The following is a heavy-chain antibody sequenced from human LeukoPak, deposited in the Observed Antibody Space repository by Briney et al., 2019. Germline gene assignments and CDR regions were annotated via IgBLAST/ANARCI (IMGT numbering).Heavy chain of an antibody. D-gene: IGHD2-21*01. CDR2: IYYSGST. J-gene: IGHJ4*02. CDR3: ARRAKDGCYDF. Sequence: PSETLSLTYTMACGSSSRNSWITCAQPPGKGLEWIGYIYYSGSTNYNPSLKSRVTISVYTAKNQFSLKLSSVTAAATAVYYCARRAKDGCYDFLGQGSLVTVSS. CDR1: CGSSSRNS. V-gene: IGHV4-59*08.